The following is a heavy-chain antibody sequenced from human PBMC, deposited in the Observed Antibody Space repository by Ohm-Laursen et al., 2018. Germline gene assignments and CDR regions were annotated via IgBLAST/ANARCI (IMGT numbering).Heavy chain of an antibody. CDR1: GFTFSSYE. V-gene: IGHV3-48*03. Sequence: SLRLSCAASGFTFSSYEINWVRQAPGKGLEWVSYISSSGSTINYADSVKGRFTISRDNAKNSLYLQMNSLRAEDTAVYYCARGGQQQVEGYWGQGTLVTVSS. J-gene: IGHJ4*02. CDR3: ARGGQQQVEGY. D-gene: IGHD6-13*01. CDR2: ISSSGSTI.